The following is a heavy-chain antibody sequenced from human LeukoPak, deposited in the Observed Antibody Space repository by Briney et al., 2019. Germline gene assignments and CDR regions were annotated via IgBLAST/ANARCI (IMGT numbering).Heavy chain of an antibody. V-gene: IGHV3-9*01. CDR2: ISWNSGSI. Sequence: GGSLRLSCAASGFTFDDYAMHWVRQAPGKGLEWVSGISWNSGSIGYADSVKGRFTISRDNAKNSLYPQMNSLRAEDTALYYCAKDRATKLNYYYGMDVWGQGTTVTVSS. CDR1: GFTFDDYA. CDR3: AKDRATKLNYYYGMDV. J-gene: IGHJ6*02. D-gene: IGHD5-12*01.